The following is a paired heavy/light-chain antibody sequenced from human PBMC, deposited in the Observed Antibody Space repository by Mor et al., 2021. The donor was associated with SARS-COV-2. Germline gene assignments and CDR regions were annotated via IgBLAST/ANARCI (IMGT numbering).Light chain of an antibody. V-gene: IGKV3-15*01. Sequence: EIVMTQSPATLSVSPGERAILSCRASQSVSSSLAWYQLQPGQAPRLLIYGASTRATGIPARFSGSGSGTEFTLTISSLQSEDFAVYYCQQYNDWPYTFGQGTKLEIK. J-gene: IGKJ2*01. CDR2: GAS. CDR3: QQYNDWPYT. CDR1: QSVSSS.
Heavy chain of an antibody. CDR3: AKDAGYYLDSSGYRDY. J-gene: IGHJ4*02. Sequence: EVQLLESGGGLVQPGGSLRLSCAASGFTFSSYAMSWVRQAPGKGLERVSTISGSGGSTYYADSVKGRFTISRDNSKSTLYLQMNSLRAEDTAVYYCAKDAGYYLDSSGYRDYWGQGTLVTVSS. CDR1: GFTFSSYA. CDR2: ISGSGGST. D-gene: IGHD3-22*01. V-gene: IGHV3-23*01.